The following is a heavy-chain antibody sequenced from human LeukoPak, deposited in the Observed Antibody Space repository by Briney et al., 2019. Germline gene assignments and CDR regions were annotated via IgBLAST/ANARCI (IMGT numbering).Heavy chain of an antibody. CDR1: GFTFSSYG. J-gene: IGHJ4*02. CDR2: IRYDGSNK. V-gene: IGHV3-30*02. CDR3: AKDSDRTLDY. D-gene: IGHD1-26*01. Sequence: PGGSLRLSCAASGFTFSSYGMQWVRQAPGKGLEWVVFIRYDGSNKYYADSVKGRFTISRDNSKNTLYLQMNSLRAEDTAVYYCAKDSDRTLDYWGQGTLVTVSS.